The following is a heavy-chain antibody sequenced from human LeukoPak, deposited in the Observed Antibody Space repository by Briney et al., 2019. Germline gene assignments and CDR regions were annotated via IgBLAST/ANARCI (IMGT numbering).Heavy chain of an antibody. V-gene: IGHV3-21*01. Sequence: KPGGSLRLSCAASGFTFSSYSMTWVRLTPGKGLEWVSSINGRGTVIHYADSIKGRFTISRDNAKNSLYLQMNSLRAEDTAVYYCAELGITMIGGVWGKGTTVTISS. J-gene: IGHJ6*04. CDR3: AELGITMIGGV. D-gene: IGHD3-10*02. CDR1: GFTFSSYS. CDR2: INGRGTVI.